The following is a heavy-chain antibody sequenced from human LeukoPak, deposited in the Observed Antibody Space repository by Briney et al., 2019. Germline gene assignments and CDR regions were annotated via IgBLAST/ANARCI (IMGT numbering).Heavy chain of an antibody. Sequence: ASVKVSCKSSGYTFTSCGISWVRQAPGQGLEWMGWISAYNGNTNYAQKLQGRVTMTTDTSTSTAYMELRSLRSDDTAVYYCARYQTGLDAFDIWGQGTMVTVSS. CDR2: ISAYNGNT. J-gene: IGHJ3*02. CDR1: GYTFTSCG. D-gene: IGHD3-9*01. V-gene: IGHV1-18*01. CDR3: ARYQTGLDAFDI.